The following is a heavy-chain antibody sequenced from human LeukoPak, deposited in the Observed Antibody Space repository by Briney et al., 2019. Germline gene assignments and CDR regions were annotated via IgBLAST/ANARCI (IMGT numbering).Heavy chain of an antibody. CDR1: GFTFSDYY. CDR2: ISGSGGST. D-gene: IGHD6-19*01. CDR3: AKVKPRGAPVAGQDY. Sequence: GGSLRLSCAASGFTFSDYYMTWIRQAPGKGLEWVSAISGSGGSTYYADSVKGRFTISRDNSKNTLYLQMNSLRAEDTAVYYCAKVKPRGAPVAGQDYWGQGTLVTVSS. V-gene: IGHV3-23*01. J-gene: IGHJ4*02.